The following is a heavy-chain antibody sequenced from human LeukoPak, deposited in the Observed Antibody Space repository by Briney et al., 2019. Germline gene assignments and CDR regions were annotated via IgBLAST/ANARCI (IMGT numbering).Heavy chain of an antibody. D-gene: IGHD5-12*01. J-gene: IGHJ4*02. CDR1: GFTFSNAW. V-gene: IGHV3-15*01. CDR3: TTIFVANFDY. Sequence: GGSLRLSCAASGFTFSNAWMSWVRQAPGKGLEWVGRIKSKTDGGTTGYAAPVKGRFTISRDDPKNTLSLQMNSLKTEDTAVYYCTTIFVANFDYWGQGTLVTVSS. CDR2: IKSKTDGGTT.